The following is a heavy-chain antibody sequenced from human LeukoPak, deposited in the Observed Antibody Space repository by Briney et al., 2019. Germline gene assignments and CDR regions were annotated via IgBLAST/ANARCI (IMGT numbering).Heavy chain of an antibody. D-gene: IGHD4-11*01. J-gene: IGHJ4*02. CDR1: GFTFSSYG. V-gene: IGHV3-30*18. Sequence: AGSLRLSCAASGFTFSSYGMSWVRQAPGKGLEWVALISYVGSTNYYSDSVKGRSTLSRDNSKNTLYLQVNSLRAEETAVYYCAKKKTDYSYPSSFDYWGQGTLVSVSS. CDR3: AKKKTDYSYPSSFDY. CDR2: ISYVGSTN.